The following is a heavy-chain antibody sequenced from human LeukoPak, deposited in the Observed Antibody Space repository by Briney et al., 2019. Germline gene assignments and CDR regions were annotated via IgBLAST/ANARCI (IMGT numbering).Heavy chain of an antibody. CDR1: GGTFSSYA. CDR3: ARSVGAVVIKGFDP. D-gene: IGHD3-22*01. V-gene: IGHV1-69*05. Sequence: ASVKVSCKASGGTFSSYAISWVRQAPGQGLQWMGGIIPIFGTANYAQKFQGRVTITTDESTSTAYMELSSLRSEDTAVYYSARSVGAVVIKGFDPWGQEPWSPSPQ. J-gene: IGHJ5*02. CDR2: IIPIFGTA.